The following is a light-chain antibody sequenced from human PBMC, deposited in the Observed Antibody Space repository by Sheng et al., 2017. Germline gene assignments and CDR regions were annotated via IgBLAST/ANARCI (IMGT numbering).Light chain of an antibody. Sequence: EIVLTQSPGTLSLSPGERATLSCRASQSVSSSYLAWYQHKGGQAPRLLIYGASTRATGIPARFSGSGSGTEFTLTISSLQSEDSAVYYCQQYNNWPRTFGQGTKVEIK. V-gene: IGKV3-15*01. CDR3: QQYNNWPRT. CDR2: GAS. CDR1: QSVSSSY. J-gene: IGKJ1*01.